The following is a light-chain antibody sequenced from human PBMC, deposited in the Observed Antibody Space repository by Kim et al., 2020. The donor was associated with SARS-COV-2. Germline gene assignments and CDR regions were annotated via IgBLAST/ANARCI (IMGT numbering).Light chain of an antibody. V-gene: IGKV3-20*01. J-gene: IGKJ3*01. CDR1: QSVSSN. CDR3: QQDGNVQLT. CDR2: GAS. Sequence: ELELTQSPCTLSSSPGERATLSCRASQSVSSNLAWYQQRPGEAPRLLIYGASNRATGIPYRFSGSGSGTDFTLTISRLEPDDFAVYYYQQDGNVQLTFGQGTKVDIK.